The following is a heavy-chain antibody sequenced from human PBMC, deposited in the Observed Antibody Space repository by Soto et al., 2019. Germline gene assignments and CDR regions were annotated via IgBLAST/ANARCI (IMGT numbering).Heavy chain of an antibody. D-gene: IGHD6-19*01. CDR3: ASWATEGYSSGWFDAFDI. V-gene: IGHV1-69*01. CDR1: GGTFSSYA. Sequence: QVQLVQSGAEVKKPGSSVKVSCKASGGTFSSYAISWVRQAPGQGLEWMGGIIPIFGTANYAQKLQGRVTIPADESTSTAYIELSSLRSEDTAVYYCASWATEGYSSGWFDAFDIWGQGTMVTVSS. J-gene: IGHJ3*02. CDR2: IIPIFGTA.